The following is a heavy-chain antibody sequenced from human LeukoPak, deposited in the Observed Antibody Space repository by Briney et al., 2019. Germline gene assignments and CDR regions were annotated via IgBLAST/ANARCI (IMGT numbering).Heavy chain of an antibody. J-gene: IGHJ4*02. CDR1: GYTFTGYY. CDR3: ARDLRSGWDRTYYYDSSGYPY. Sequence: EASVKVSCKASGYTFTGYYMHWVRQAPGQGLEWMGWINPNSGGTNYAQKFQGRVTMTRDTSISTAYMELSRLRSDDTAVYYCARDLRSGWDRTYYYDSSGYPYWGQGTLVTVSS. V-gene: IGHV1-2*02. D-gene: IGHD3-22*01. CDR2: INPNSGGT.